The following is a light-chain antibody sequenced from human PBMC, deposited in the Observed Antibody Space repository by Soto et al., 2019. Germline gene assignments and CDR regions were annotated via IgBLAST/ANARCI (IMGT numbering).Light chain of an antibody. CDR2: TAS. J-gene: IGKJ4*01. CDR3: QQYDNGPLT. Sequence: DVQMTQSPSSLSASIGDRVSITCRASQDIQSSLAWYQKRPGKPPKLLIFTASRSEAGVPSRFRGSGSGTDFTLTITNLQPEDLATDYCQQYDNGPLTFGGGTEVV. V-gene: IGKV1-27*01. CDR1: QDIQSS.